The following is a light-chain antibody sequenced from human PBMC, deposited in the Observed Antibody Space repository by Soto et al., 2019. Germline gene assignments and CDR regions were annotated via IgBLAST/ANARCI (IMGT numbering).Light chain of an antibody. J-gene: IGKJ2*01. V-gene: IGKV3-15*01. CDR1: QSISSN. Sequence: EIMMTQSPATLSVSPGERVTLSCRASQSISSNLAWYQQKPGQAPRLLIYGASTRATGIPARFSGSGSGTAFPLTISSLPSEDFAISYCHQYNYWPPYTFGQGTKVDSK. CDR2: GAS. CDR3: HQYNYWPPYT.